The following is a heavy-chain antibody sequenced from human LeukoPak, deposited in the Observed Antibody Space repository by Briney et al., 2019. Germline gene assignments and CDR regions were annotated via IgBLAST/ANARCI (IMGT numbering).Heavy chain of an antibody. CDR1: GYSFTSYW. CDR3: ARRMAVGYTLFDY. Sequence: GESLKISCKGSGYSFTSYWIGWVRQMPGKGLEWMGIIYPGDSDTRYSPSFQGQVTISTDKSISTAYLQCSSLKASDTAMYYCARRMAVGYTLFDYWGQGILVTVSS. J-gene: IGHJ4*02. D-gene: IGHD6-13*01. V-gene: IGHV5-51*01. CDR2: IYPGDSDT.